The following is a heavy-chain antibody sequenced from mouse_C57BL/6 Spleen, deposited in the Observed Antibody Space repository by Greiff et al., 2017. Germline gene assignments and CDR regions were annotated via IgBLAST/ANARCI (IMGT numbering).Heavy chain of an antibody. Sequence: QVQLQQPGAELVRPGSSVKLSCKASGYTFTSYWMHWVKQRPIQGLEWIGNIDPSDSETHYNQKFKDKATLTVDKSSSTAYMQLSSLTSEDSAVYYCARTNYYGSSYFDYWGKGTTLTVSS. V-gene: IGHV1-52*01. CDR1: GYTFTSYW. D-gene: IGHD1-1*01. J-gene: IGHJ2*01. CDR3: ARTNYYGSSYFDY. CDR2: IDPSDSET.